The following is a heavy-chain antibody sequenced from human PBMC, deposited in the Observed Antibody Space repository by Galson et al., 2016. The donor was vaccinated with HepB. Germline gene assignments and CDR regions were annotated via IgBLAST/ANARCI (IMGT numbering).Heavy chain of an antibody. CDR1: GFSLSTSGMC. Sequence: PALVKPTQTLTLTCTFSGFSLSTSGMCVNWIRQPPGKALEWLARIDWNDNKYYSTSLRTRLTISKDTSKNQVVLTMTNMDPVDTATFYCARTLSEYDFWSGFYDWGQGTLVTVSS. V-gene: IGHV2-70*11. D-gene: IGHD3-3*01. J-gene: IGHJ4*02. CDR3: ARTLSEYDFWSGFYD. CDR2: IDWNDNK.